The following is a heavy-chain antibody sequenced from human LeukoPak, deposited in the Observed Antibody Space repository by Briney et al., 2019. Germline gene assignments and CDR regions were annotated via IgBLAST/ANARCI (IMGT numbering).Heavy chain of an antibody. D-gene: IGHD1-26*01. Sequence: GGSLRLSCAASGVIFSNAWMSWVRQAPGKGPEWVSSISFDGESTYYADSVKGRFTISRDNAKNTLSLQMSSLSAEDTAVYYCAKRGVQGYMDVWGKGTTVIVSS. CDR1: GVIFSNAW. CDR3: AKRGVQGYMDV. CDR2: ISFDGEST. V-gene: IGHV3-23*01. J-gene: IGHJ6*03.